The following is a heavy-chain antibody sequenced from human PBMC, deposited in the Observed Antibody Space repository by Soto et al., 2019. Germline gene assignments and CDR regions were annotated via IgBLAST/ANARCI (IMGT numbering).Heavy chain of an antibody. Sequence: QVQLVESGGGVVQPGRSLRLSCAASGFTFSSYGMHWVRQAPGKGLEWVAVISYDGSNKYYADSVKGRFTISRDNSKNTLDLQMNSLRAEDTAVYYCAKDRGPRGATTLYWGQGTLVTVSS. CDR1: GFTFSSYG. D-gene: IGHD1-26*01. J-gene: IGHJ4*02. CDR2: ISYDGSNK. V-gene: IGHV3-30*18. CDR3: AKDRGPRGATTLY.